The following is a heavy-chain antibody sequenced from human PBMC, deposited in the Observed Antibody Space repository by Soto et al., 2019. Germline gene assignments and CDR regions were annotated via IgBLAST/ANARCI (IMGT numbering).Heavy chain of an antibody. CDR2: IIPIFGTA. J-gene: IGHJ6*02. CDR3: ARASGIAAAGDYYYGMDV. Sequence: QVQLVQSGAEVKKPGSSVKVSCKASGGTFSSYAISWVRQAPGQGLEWMGGIIPIFGTANYAQKFQGRVTITADESTSTAYMELSSRRSEDTAVYYCARASGIAAAGDYYYGMDVWGQGTTVTVSS. D-gene: IGHD6-13*01. V-gene: IGHV1-69*01. CDR1: GGTFSSYA.